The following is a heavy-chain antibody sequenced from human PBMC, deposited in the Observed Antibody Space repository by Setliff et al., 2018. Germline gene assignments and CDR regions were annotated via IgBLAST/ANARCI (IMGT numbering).Heavy chain of an antibody. CDR3: ARGYPVVFDI. Sequence: GGSLRLSCAASGFTFGDYYMSWIRQAPGKGLEWVSYISRGGNTIYYADSVKGRFTISRDNAKSSLYLQMNSLRAEDSAVYYCARGYPVVFDIWGQGTMVTVSS. V-gene: IGHV3-11*04. J-gene: IGHJ3*02. CDR1: GFTFGDYY. CDR2: ISRGGNTI. D-gene: IGHD1-1*01.